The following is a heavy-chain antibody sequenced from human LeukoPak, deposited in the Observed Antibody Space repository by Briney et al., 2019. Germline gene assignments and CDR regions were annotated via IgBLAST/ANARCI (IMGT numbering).Heavy chain of an antibody. CDR3: AGGRGWLVDY. CDR2: IKQDGTEK. J-gene: IGHJ4*02. CDR1: GFTFSNAW. V-gene: IGHV3-7*01. D-gene: IGHD3-22*01. Sequence: PGGSLRLSCAASGFTFSNAWMSWVRQAPGKGLEWVANIKQDGTEKLYVDSVRGRFTISRDNAKNSLYLQMNSLRAEDTAVYFCAGGRGWLVDYWGQGTRVTVSS.